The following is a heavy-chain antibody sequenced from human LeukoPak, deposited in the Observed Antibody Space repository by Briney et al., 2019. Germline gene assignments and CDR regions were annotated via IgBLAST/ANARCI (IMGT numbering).Heavy chain of an antibody. CDR1: EFTFSSYT. CDR2: ISSSSTYM. D-gene: IGHD5-18*01. V-gene: IGHV3-21*01. Sequence: PGGSLRLSCAASEFTFSSYTMNWVRRAPGKGLEWVSSISSSSTYMYYADSVKGRFTISRDNAKNSLYLQMNSLRDEDTAVYYCARAGYSYGPRGFDYWGQGTLVTVSS. CDR3: ARAGYSYGPRGFDY. J-gene: IGHJ4*02.